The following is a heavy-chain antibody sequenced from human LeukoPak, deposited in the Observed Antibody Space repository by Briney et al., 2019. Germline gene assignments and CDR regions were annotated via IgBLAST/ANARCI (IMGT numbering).Heavy chain of an antibody. CDR1: GFTFSDYY. D-gene: IGHD2-15*01. CDR2: ISSSGSTI. Sequence: PGGSLRLSCAASGFTFSDYYMSWIRQAPGKGLEWVSYISSSGSTIYYADSVKGRFTISRDNSKNTLYLQMNSLRAEDTAVYYCAKDSLGYCSGGSCYGRAPEGLLDYWGQGTLVTVSS. V-gene: IGHV3-11*04. J-gene: IGHJ4*02. CDR3: AKDSLGYCSGGSCYGRAPEGLLDY.